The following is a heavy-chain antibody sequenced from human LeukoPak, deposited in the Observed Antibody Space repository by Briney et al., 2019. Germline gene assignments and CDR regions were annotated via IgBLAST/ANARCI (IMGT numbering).Heavy chain of an antibody. CDR1: GFTFSSYG. V-gene: IGHV3-30*03. Sequence: GGSLRLSCAASGFTFSSYGMHWVRQAPGKGLEWVAVISYDGSNKYYADSVKGRFTISRDNSKNTLYLQMNSLRAEDTAVYYCARGGAPVTYFDYWGQGTLVTVSS. CDR2: ISYDGSNK. J-gene: IGHJ4*02. CDR3: ARGGAPVTYFDY. D-gene: IGHD4-17*01.